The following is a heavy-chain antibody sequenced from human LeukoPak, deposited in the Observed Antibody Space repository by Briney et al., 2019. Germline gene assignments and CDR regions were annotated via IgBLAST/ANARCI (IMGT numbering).Heavy chain of an antibody. CDR2: IGNSGT. J-gene: IGHJ3*02. V-gene: IGHV4-39*07. Sequence: SETLSLTCTVAGGSISSNGYYWGWIRQPPGEGLEWMGSIGNSGTYYNPSLNGRVTISADTSKNQFSLRVSTVTAADTAIYYCARDYVGYYGSGSPTGAFDIWGQGTMVTVSS. D-gene: IGHD3-10*01. CDR3: ARDYVGYYGSGSPTGAFDI. CDR1: GGSISSNGYY.